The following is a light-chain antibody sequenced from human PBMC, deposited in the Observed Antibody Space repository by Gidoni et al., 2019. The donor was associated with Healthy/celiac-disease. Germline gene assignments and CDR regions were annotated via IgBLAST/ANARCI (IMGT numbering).Light chain of an antibody. CDR1: SSNIGAGSD. J-gene: IGLJ2*01. Sequence: QSVLTQPPSVSGAPGQRVTISCTGASSNIGAGSDVHWYQQLPGSAPKLLIFGNNNRPSGVPERFSSSKSGASASLAITGLQAEDEADYYCQAFDSGLSGPVVFGGGTKLTVL. CDR2: GNN. CDR3: QAFDSGLSGPVV. V-gene: IGLV1-40*01.